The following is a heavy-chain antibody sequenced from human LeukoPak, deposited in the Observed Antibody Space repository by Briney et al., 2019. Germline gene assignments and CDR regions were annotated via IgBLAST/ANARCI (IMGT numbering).Heavy chain of an antibody. CDR2: ISGSGGST. Sequence: GGSLRLSCAASGFTFSSYAMSWVRQAQGKGLEWVSAISGSGGSTYYADSVKGRFTISRDNSKNTLYLQMNSLRAEDTAVYYCAKPGAYYDILTGHFDYWGQGTLVTVSS. V-gene: IGHV3-23*01. CDR3: AKPGAYYDILTGHFDY. D-gene: IGHD3-9*01. J-gene: IGHJ4*02. CDR1: GFTFSSYA.